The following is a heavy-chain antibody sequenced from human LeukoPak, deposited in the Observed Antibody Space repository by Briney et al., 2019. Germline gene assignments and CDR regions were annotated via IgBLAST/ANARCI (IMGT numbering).Heavy chain of an antibody. D-gene: IGHD1-1*01. CDR1: EYTFAKYF. V-gene: IGHV1-46*01. J-gene: IGHJ4*02. CDR3: ARDHRDVSEGYTSGYFDY. CDR2: INPDGGGT. Sequence: ASVKVSCKASEYTFAKYFIHWVRQAPGQVLEWMGVINPDGGGTTYTQKFQGRVTMTRDTSTSTVYMELTSLRSEDTAVYYCARDHRDVSEGYTSGYFDYWGQGTLVTVSS.